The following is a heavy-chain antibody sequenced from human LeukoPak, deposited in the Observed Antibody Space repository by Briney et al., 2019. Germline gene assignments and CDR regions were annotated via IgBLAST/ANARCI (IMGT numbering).Heavy chain of an antibody. CDR1: GGSISSSSYY. V-gene: IGHV4-39*07. J-gene: IGHJ4*02. CDR3: ARGGVLITMIVVVIPTSFDY. CDR2: IYYSGST. Sequence: SETLSLTCTVSGGSISSSSYYWGWIRQPPGKGLEWIGSIYYSGSTYYNPSLKSRVTISVDTSKNQFSLKLSSVTAADTAVYYCARGGVLITMIVVVIPTSFDYWGQGTLVTVSS. D-gene: IGHD3-22*01.